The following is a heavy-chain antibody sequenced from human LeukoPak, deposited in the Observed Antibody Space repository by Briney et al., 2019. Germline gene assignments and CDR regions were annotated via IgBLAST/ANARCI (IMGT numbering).Heavy chain of an antibody. CDR1: GDSISRGRYY. V-gene: IGHV4-61*02. Sequence: SETLSLTCAVSGDSISRGRYYWSWVRQPAGKELEWIGRIYASGKTDYNPYTPSLKSRVAMSLDTSKNQVSLYLTSVTAADTAMYFCARSFSEKFYFESWGQGTLVTVSS. D-gene: IGHD1-26*01. CDR3: ARSFSEKFYFES. J-gene: IGHJ4*02. CDR2: IYASGKT.